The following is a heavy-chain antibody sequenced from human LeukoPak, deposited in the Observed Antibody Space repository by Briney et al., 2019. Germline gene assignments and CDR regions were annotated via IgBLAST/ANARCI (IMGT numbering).Heavy chain of an antibody. V-gene: IGHV4-4*07. D-gene: IGHD2-8*01. Sequence: SETLSLTCTVSGGSISSYYWSWIRQPAGKGLEWIGRIYTSGSTNYNPSLKSRVTISVDTSKNQFSLKLSSVTAADTAVYYCARGGLMVYAIYLDYWGQGTLVTVSS. CDR3: ARGGLMVYAIYLDY. CDR2: IYTSGST. CDR1: GGSISSYY. J-gene: IGHJ4*02.